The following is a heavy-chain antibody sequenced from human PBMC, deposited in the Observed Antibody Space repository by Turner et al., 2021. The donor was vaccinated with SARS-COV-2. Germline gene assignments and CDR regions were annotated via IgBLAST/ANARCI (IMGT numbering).Heavy chain of an antibody. CDR2: IWNDGSQK. D-gene: IGHD6-13*01. CDR3: ARLHTSSWYFDY. Sequence: QVQLVESGGGVVQPGRSLRLSCAASGITFSSHGMHWVRQAPGKGLEWVAVIWNDGSQKYYADSVKGRFTISRDNSKNSLYLQMNSLRAEDTAVYYCARLHTSSWYFDYWGQGTLVTVSS. J-gene: IGHJ4*02. CDR1: GITFSSHG. V-gene: IGHV3-33*01.